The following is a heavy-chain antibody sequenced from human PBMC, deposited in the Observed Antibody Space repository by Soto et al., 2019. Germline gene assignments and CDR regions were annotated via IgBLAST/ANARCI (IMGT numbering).Heavy chain of an antibody. Sequence: GGSLRLSCAVSGFTVSNNCMSWVRQAPGKGLEGVSVIYSGGYTAYGDSVKGRFIISRDNSKNTLYAQMSSLRVEDTAVFYCARAYCGGDCFSLDYWGQGALVTVSS. V-gene: IGHV3-53*05. CDR2: IYSGGYT. CDR3: ARAYCGGDCFSLDY. CDR1: GFTVSNNC. J-gene: IGHJ4*02. D-gene: IGHD2-21*02.